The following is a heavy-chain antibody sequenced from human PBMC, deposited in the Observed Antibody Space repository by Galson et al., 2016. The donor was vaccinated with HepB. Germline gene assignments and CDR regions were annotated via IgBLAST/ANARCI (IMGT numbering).Heavy chain of an antibody. CDR2: ISPHGGGT. D-gene: IGHD3-16*02. CDR3: VRDFPRSYQPSGSTAY. Sequence: SVKVSCKASGYPFSAYSLYWVRQAPGQGLEWMGWISPHGGGTKFAQKFQGRVTMTRDTSITTAYMELSSLRSDDTAVYYCVRDFPRSYQPSGSTAYWGQGTLVIVSS. J-gene: IGHJ4*02. CDR1: GYPFSAYS. V-gene: IGHV1-2*02.